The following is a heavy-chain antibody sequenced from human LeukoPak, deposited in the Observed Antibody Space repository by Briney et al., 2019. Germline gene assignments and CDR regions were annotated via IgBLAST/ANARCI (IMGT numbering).Heavy chain of an antibody. J-gene: IGHJ4*02. D-gene: IGHD3-3*01. CDR2: IRGNSGTT. V-gene: IGHV3-23*01. Sequence: PGGSLRLSCAASGFTFSNYAMSWVRQAPGKGLEWVSAIRGNSGTTYYADSVKGRFTISRDNSKNRLYLQMNSLRAEDTAVYYCAKDRSIFGVVSPFDYWGQGTLVTVSS. CDR1: GFTFSNYA. CDR3: AKDRSIFGVVSPFDY.